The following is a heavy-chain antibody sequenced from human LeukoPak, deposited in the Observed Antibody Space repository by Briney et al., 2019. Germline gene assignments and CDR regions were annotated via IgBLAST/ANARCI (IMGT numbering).Heavy chain of an antibody. V-gene: IGHV3-11*01. CDR3: ARDTNNGLDV. CDR2: ISSSGRLM. Sequence: GGSLRLSCAASGFTFSDYYINWIRQAPGKGLEWVSHISSSGRLMQYADSVKGRFTITRDNAQNFMSLQMNSLKPEDTAAYYCARDTNNGLDVWGRGTTVTVSS. D-gene: IGHD1-20*01. J-gene: IGHJ6*02. CDR1: GFTFSDYY.